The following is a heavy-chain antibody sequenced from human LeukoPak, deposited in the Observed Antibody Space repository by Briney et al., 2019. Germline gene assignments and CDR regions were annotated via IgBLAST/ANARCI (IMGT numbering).Heavy chain of an antibody. V-gene: IGHV3-23*01. CDR1: GFTFSSYA. CDR2: IRGSGGRT. J-gene: IGHJ4*02. CDR3: VKGYRRGWYVGGNFDY. D-gene: IGHD6-19*01. Sequence: GGSLRLSCAASGFTFSSYAMSWVRQAPGKGLEWVSGIRGSGGRTNYADSVKGRFTISRDNSKNPLYLHMNSLRAEDTAIYYCVKGYRRGWYVGGNFDYWGQGTPVTVSS.